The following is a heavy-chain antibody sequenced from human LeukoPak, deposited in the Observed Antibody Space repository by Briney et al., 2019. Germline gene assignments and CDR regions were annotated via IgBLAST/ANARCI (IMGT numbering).Heavy chain of an antibody. D-gene: IGHD3-10*01. CDR1: GFTFSNYW. CDR3: ARGDYYGSGSYDY. CDR2: INRDGSEK. V-gene: IGHV3-7*01. J-gene: IGHJ4*02. Sequence: PGGSLRLSCAASGFTFSNYWMNWVRQAPGKGLEWVANINRDGSEKYYVDSMKGRFTISRDNARNSLYLQMNSLRAEDTAVYYCARGDYYGSGSYDYWGQGTLVTVSS.